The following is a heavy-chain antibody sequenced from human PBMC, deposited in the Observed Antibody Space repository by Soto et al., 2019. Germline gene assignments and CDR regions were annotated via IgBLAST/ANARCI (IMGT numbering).Heavy chain of an antibody. D-gene: IGHD6-19*01. CDR2: IWYHGSNK. J-gene: IGHJ4*02. CDR3: ARDRDPGQWLTTNYFDY. Sequence: QVQLVESGGGVVQPARSLRLSCAASGFTFSSYGMHWVRQAPGKGLEWVAVIWYHGSNKYYADSVKGRFTISRDNSKNTLYLQMNSLRAEDTAVYYCARDRDPGQWLTTNYFDYWGQGALVTVSS. V-gene: IGHV3-33*01. CDR1: GFTFSSYG.